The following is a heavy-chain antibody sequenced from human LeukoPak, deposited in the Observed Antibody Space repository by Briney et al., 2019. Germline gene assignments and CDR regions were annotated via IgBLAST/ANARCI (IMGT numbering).Heavy chain of an antibody. D-gene: IGHD4-17*01. CDR2: VSIGGSFI. Sequence: GGSLRLPCAASGFTFSSYSMNWVRQAPGKGLEWVSFVSIGGSFIYYADSVKGRFTISRDDAKNSLYLQMNSLTAEDTAEYYCARNKINTVTTGWYFDLWGRGTLVSVSS. J-gene: IGHJ2*01. V-gene: IGHV3-21*01. CDR1: GFTFSSYS. CDR3: ARNKINTVTTGWYFDL.